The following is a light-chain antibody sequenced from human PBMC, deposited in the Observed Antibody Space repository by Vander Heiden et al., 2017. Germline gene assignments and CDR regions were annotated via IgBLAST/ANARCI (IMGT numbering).Light chain of an antibody. J-gene: IGKJ3*01. Sequence: VMTQSPLSLPVPPGEPASISCRSSQCLLHSNGYNDLDWYLQKPVQSPQLLIYLGSNRASGVPDRFSGSGAGTDFTLKISRVEAEDVGVYYCMQALQTPRFGPGTRVDIK. CDR2: LGS. CDR1: QCLLHSNGYND. V-gene: IGKV2-28*01. CDR3: MQALQTPR.